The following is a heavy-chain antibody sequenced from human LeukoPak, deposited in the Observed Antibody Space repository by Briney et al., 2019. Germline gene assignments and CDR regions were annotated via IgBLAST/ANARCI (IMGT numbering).Heavy chain of an antibody. J-gene: IGHJ4*02. CDR2: IIPIFGTA. CDR3: ATAQATYYDILTGYLYYFDY. Sequence: ASVKVSCKASGGTFSSYAISWVRQAPGQGLEWMGGIIPIFGTADYAQKFQGRVTITADKSTTTAYMKLSSLRSEDTAVYYCATAQATYYDILTGYLYYFDYWGQGTLVTVSS. D-gene: IGHD3-9*01. CDR1: GGTFSSYA. V-gene: IGHV1-69*06.